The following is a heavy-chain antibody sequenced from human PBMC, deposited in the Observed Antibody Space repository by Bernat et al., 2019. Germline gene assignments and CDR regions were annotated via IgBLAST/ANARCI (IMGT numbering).Heavy chain of an antibody. Sequence: QVQLVQSGAEVKKPGASVKVSCKASGYTFTGYYMHWVRQAPGQGLEWMGWINPNSGGTNYAQKFQGWVTMTRDTSISTAYMELSRLRSDDTAVYYWARGKIGAAEYYYYYGMDVWGQGTTVTVSS. D-gene: IGHD6-13*01. J-gene: IGHJ6*02. CDR3: ARGKIGAAEYYYYYGMDV. CDR1: GYTFTGYY. CDR2: INPNSGGT. V-gene: IGHV1-2*04.